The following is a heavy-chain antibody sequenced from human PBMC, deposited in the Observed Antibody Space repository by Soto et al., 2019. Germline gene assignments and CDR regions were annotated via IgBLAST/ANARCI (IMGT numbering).Heavy chain of an antibody. J-gene: IGHJ6*02. CDR2: INHSGST. Sequence: SETLSLTCAVYGGSFSGYYWSWIRQPPGKGLEWIGEINHSGSTNYNPSLKSRVTISVDTSKNQSSLKLSSVTAADTAVYYCARDLRFGELPGYYYYGMDVWGQGTTVTVSS. D-gene: IGHD3-10*01. CDR3: ARDLRFGELPGYYYYGMDV. V-gene: IGHV4-34*01. CDR1: GGSFSGYY.